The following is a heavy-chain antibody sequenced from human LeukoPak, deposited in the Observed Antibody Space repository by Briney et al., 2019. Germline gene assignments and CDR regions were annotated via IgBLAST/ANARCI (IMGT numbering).Heavy chain of an antibody. Sequence: GGSLRLSCAASGFTFSSYSMNWVRQAPGKGLEWVSSIKGRFTISRDNAKSSLFLQMNSLRAEDTAVYYCARAGHSAYKSGGDYWGQGTLVTVSS. CDR1: GFTFSSYS. D-gene: IGHD5-12*01. V-gene: IGHV3-21*01. CDR2: I. J-gene: IGHJ4*02. CDR3: ARAGHSAYKSGGDY.